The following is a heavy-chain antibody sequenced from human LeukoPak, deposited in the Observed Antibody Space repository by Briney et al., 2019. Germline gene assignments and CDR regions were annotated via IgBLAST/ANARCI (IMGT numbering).Heavy chain of an antibody. CDR3: ARDRSYGSFDY. J-gene: IGHJ4*02. CDR1: GFTFSAYN. V-gene: IGHV3-20*01. CDR2: INWSGGST. D-gene: IGHD5-18*01. Sequence: GGSLRLSCAASGFTFSAYNMNWVRQAPGKGLEWVSGINWSGGSTFYADSVKGRFTISRDNARNALYLQMNSLTAEDTALYHCARDRSYGSFDYWGQGTLVTVSS.